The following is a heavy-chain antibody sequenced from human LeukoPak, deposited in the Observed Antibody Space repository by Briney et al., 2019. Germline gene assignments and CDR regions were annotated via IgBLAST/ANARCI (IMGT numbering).Heavy chain of an antibody. CDR3: ARLFYYDSSGPPS. D-gene: IGHD3-22*01. Sequence: SETLSLXCNVFGGSIRSSNYYWGWIRQPPEKGLECIGSIYYSGSTYYNPSLKSRVTISVDTSNNQFSLKVRSATATDTAVYYCARLFYYDSSGPPSWGQGTLVTVSS. CDR2: IYYSGST. CDR1: GGSIRSSNYY. J-gene: IGHJ5*02. V-gene: IGHV4-39*01.